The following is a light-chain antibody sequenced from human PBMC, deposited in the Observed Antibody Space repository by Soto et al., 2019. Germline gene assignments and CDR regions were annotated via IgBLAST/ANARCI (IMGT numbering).Light chain of an antibody. CDR2: GAS. V-gene: IGKV3-15*01. Sequence: EIVMTQSPATLSASPGERATLSCRASQSVRSNLAWYQQKPGQAPRLLIYGASTRATGIPARFSGSGSGTEFTLTISSLQSEDFAVYYCQQYNSWPLTFGGGTKVDIK. CDR3: QQYNSWPLT. CDR1: QSVRSN. J-gene: IGKJ4*01.